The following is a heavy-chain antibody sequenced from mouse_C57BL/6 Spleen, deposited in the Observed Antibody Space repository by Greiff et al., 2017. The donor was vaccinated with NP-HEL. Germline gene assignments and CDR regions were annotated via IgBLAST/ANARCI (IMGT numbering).Heavy chain of an antibody. CDR1: GYTFTDYY. CDR2: INPNNGGT. Sequence: VQLQQSGPELVKPGASVKISCKASGYTFTDYYMNWVKQSHGKSLEWIGDINPNNGGTSYNQKFKGKATLTVDKSSSTAYMELRSLTSEDSAVYYGARDTDGYSVGGYFDVWGTGTTVTVSS. V-gene: IGHV1-26*01. D-gene: IGHD2-3*01. CDR3: ARDTDGYSVGGYFDV. J-gene: IGHJ1*03.